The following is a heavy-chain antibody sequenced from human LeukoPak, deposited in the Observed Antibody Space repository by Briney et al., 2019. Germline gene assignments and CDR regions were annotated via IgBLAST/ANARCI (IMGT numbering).Heavy chain of an antibody. D-gene: IGHD7-27*01. J-gene: IGHJ4*02. CDR1: GFTFSSYG. CDR2: MWYDGSNK. V-gene: IGHV3-33*01. CDR3: ARDSGDITGYFDY. Sequence: GRSLRLSCAASGFTFSSYGMHWVRQAPGKGLEWVAVMWYDGSNKYYADSVKGRFTISRDNSKNTLYLQMNSLRAEDTAVYYCARDSGDITGYFDYWGQGTLVTVSS.